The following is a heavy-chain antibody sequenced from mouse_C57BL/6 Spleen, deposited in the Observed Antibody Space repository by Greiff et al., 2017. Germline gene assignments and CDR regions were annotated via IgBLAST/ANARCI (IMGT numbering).Heavy chain of an antibody. V-gene: IGHV5-17*01. CDR1: GFTFSDYG. Sequence: EVMLVESGGGLVKPGGSLKLSCAASGFTFSDYGMHWVRQAPEKGLEWVAYISSGSSTIYYADTVKGRFTISRDNAKNTLFLQMTSLRSEDTAMCYCARGGLRRVYFDYWGQGTTLTVSS. D-gene: IGHD2-4*01. CDR2: ISSGSSTI. CDR3: ARGGLRRVYFDY. J-gene: IGHJ2*01.